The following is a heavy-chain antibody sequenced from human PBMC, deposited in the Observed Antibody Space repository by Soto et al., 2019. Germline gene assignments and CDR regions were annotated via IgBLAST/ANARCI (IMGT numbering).Heavy chain of an antibody. V-gene: IGHV3-74*01. D-gene: IGHD3-16*02. J-gene: IGHJ6*02. CDR1: EFTFSSYW. Sequence: QPGGSLRLSSAASEFTFSSYWFHWVRQTPGKGLMWVSRINGDGTNTFYADSVKGRFTISRDNAKNTLYLQMSSLRDEDTALYYCARGYRWGMDVWGQGTTVTVSS. CDR3: ARGYRWGMDV. CDR2: INGDGTNT.